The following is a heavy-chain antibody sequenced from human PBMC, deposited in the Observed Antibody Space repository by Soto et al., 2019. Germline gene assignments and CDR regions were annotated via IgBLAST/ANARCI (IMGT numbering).Heavy chain of an antibody. D-gene: IGHD3-10*01. V-gene: IGHV3-23*01. CDR2: ISGSGGST. Sequence: GGSLRLSCAASGFTFSSYAMSWVRQAPGKGLEWVSAISGSGGSTYYADSVKGRFTISRDNSKNTLYLQMNSLRAEDTAVYYGAKDPGGYYGSGTRYQYYYYMDVWGKGTTVTVSS. CDR1: GFTFSSYA. CDR3: AKDPGGYYGSGTRYQYYYYMDV. J-gene: IGHJ6*03.